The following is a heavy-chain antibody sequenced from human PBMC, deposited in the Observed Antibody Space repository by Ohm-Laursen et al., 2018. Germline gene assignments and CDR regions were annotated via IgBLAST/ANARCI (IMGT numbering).Heavy chain of an antibody. CDR3: ARGGSGWYSSS. Sequence: SLRLSCSASGFTFDDYAMHWVRQAPGKGLEWVSGISWNSGSIAYADSVKGRFTISRDNAKNSLYLQMNSLRSEDTAVYYCARGGSGWYSSSWGQGTMVTVSS. J-gene: IGHJ3*01. V-gene: IGHV3-9*01. CDR2: ISWNSGSI. CDR1: GFTFDDYA. D-gene: IGHD6-19*01.